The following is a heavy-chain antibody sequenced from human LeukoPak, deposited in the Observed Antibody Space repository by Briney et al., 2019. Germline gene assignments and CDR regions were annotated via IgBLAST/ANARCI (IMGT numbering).Heavy chain of an antibody. CDR2: IYSGGST. V-gene: IGHV3-53*01. CDR1: GFTVSSNY. J-gene: IGHJ4*02. Sequence: GGSLRLSCAASGFTVSSNYMSWVRQAPGKGLEWVSVIYSGGSTYYADSVKGRFTISRDNSMNTLWLQMNSLRVEDTAVYYCAKGSNFYASGSHFDVWGQGTLVTVSS. D-gene: IGHD3-10*01. CDR3: AKGSNFYASGSHFDV.